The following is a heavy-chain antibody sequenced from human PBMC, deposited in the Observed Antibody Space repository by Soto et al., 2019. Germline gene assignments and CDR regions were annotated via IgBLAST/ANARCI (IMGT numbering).Heavy chain of an antibody. J-gene: IGHJ4*02. CDR3: AKGGGSAWEVRGYFDY. Sequence: EVQLVESGGVVVQPGGSLRLSCAASGFTFDDYTMHWVRQAPGKGLEWVSLISWDGSSSYYADSVKGRFTVSRDNSKKSLYLQMNSLRPEDTALYYCAKGGGSAWEVRGYFDYWGQGTLVTVSS. CDR1: GFTFDDYT. D-gene: IGHD3-16*01. CDR2: ISWDGSSS. V-gene: IGHV3-43*01.